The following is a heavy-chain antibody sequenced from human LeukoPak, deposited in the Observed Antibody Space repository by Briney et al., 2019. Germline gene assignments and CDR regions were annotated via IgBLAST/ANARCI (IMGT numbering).Heavy chain of an antibody. Sequence: GESLKISCRHSGYSFTTYWIGWVRQLPGKGLEWMGRIDPRDSYINYSPSFQGHVTISADTSISTAFLQWSSLKASDTAMYYCARRAPLVDYSDSSGYYEDAFDIWGQGTMVTVSS. CDR2: IDPRDSYI. V-gene: IGHV5-10-1*01. CDR1: GYSFTTYW. J-gene: IGHJ3*02. CDR3: ARRAPLVDYSDSSGYYEDAFDI. D-gene: IGHD3-22*01.